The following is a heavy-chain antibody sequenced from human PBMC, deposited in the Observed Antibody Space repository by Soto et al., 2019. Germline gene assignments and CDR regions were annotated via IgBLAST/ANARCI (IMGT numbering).Heavy chain of an antibody. Sequence: ASVKVSCKASGYTFTSYGISWVRQAPGQGLEWMGWISAYNGNTNYAQKLQGRVTMTTDTSTSTAYMELRSLRSDDTAVYYCARDRACFSSYYALLLYFDYCGQGTLVPVSS. D-gene: IGHD1-26*01. CDR1: GYTFTSYG. V-gene: IGHV1-18*01. CDR2: ISAYNGNT. J-gene: IGHJ4*02. CDR3: ARDRACFSSYYALLLYFDY.